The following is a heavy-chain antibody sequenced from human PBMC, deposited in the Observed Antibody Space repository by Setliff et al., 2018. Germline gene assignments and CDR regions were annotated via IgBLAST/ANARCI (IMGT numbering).Heavy chain of an antibody. CDR1: GASIGSGSHY. V-gene: IGHV4-61*01. CDR2: VHYNGET. D-gene: IGHD7-27*01. Sequence: SETLSLTCTVSGASIGSGSHYWSWIRQAPGKGLQWIAYVHYNGETDYNPSLKSRVLISVDTSKNQLSLRVTSVTAADTAVYYCARGSTGAYDPWGQGTLVTVSS. J-gene: IGHJ5*02. CDR3: ARGSTGAYDP.